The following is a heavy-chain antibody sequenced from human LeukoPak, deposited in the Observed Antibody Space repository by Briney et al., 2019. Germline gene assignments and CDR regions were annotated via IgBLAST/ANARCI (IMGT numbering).Heavy chain of an antibody. J-gene: IGHJ5*02. Sequence: GESLKISCAASGFTFSSYGMHWVRQAPGKGLEWVAFIRYDGSNKYYADSVKGRFTISRDNSKNTLYLQMNSLRAEDTAVYYCAKGDCSSTSCYNWFDPWGQGTLVTVSS. CDR2: IRYDGSNK. CDR1: GFTFSSYG. D-gene: IGHD2-2*01. V-gene: IGHV3-30*02. CDR3: AKGDCSSTSCYNWFDP.